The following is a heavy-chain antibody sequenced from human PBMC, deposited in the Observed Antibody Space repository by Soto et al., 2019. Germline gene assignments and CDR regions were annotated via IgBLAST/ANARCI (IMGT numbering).Heavy chain of an antibody. CDR3: ATMERLFDY. J-gene: IGHJ4*02. Sequence: QLQLVESGGGVVQPGRSLRLPCAASGFTFSDYGMHWVRQAPGTGLEWVAVISYDGSDKYYADSVKGRFTISRDNSKNRLYLQMNSLRAEDTAVYYCATMERLFDYWGQGTLVTVSS. CDR1: GFTFSDYG. D-gene: IGHD3-3*01. CDR2: ISYDGSDK. V-gene: IGHV3-30*03.